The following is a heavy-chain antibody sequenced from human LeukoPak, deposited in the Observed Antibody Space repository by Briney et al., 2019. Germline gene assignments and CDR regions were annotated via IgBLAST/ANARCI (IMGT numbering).Heavy chain of an antibody. D-gene: IGHD5-18*01. Sequence: GGSLRLSCAASGFTFSSYWMHWVRRAPGKGLVWVSRINSDGRSTIYADSVKGRFTISRDTAKNTLYLQMNSLRAEDTAVYYCARVEYSYGNYWGQGTLVTVSS. CDR1: GFTFSSYW. V-gene: IGHV3-74*01. CDR3: ARVEYSYGNY. J-gene: IGHJ4*02. CDR2: INSDGRST.